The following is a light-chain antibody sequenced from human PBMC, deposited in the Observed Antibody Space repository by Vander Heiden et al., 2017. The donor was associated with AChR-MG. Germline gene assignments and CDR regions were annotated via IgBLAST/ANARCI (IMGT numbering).Light chain of an antibody. J-gene: IGKJ1*01. Sequence: EIVMTHSPATLSVSPRERATLSCRASQSVSNYLAWYQQKPGQAPRLLIYGASTRATGVPARFSGSGSGTEFTLTISSLQSEDFAVYYCQQYNNWPWTFGQGTKVEIK. V-gene: IGKV3-15*01. CDR2: GAS. CDR1: QSVSNY. CDR3: QQYNNWPWT.